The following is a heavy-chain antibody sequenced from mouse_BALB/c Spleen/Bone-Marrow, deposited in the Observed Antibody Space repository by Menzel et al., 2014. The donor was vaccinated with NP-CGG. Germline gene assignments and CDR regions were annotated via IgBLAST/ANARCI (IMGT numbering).Heavy chain of an antibody. V-gene: IGHV5-6*02. CDR1: GFTFSNYG. CDR2: ISSGGSYT. D-gene: IGHD2-3*01. J-gene: IGHJ4*01. Sequence: EVMLVESGGDLVKPGGSLKLSCAASGFTFSNYGMSWVRQTPDKSLEWVATISSGGSYTYYPDSVKGRFTISRDNAKNTLYLQMSSLESEDTAMYYCARRDGGPMDYWGQGTSVTVSS. CDR3: ARRDGGPMDY.